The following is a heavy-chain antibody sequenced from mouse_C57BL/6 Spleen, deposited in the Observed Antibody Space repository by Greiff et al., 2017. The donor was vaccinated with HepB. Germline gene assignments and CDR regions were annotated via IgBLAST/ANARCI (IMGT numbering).Heavy chain of an antibody. Sequence: QVQLQQPGAELVKPGASVKLSCKASGYTFTSYWMQWVKQRPGQGLEWIGEIDPSDSYTNYNQKFKGKATLTVDTYSSTAYMQLISLTSEDSAVYYCARGSTMITTVYYYAMDYWGQGTSVTVSS. CDR2: IDPSDSYT. V-gene: IGHV1-50*01. CDR3: ARGSTMITTVYYYAMDY. J-gene: IGHJ4*01. CDR1: GYTFTSYW. D-gene: IGHD2-4*01.